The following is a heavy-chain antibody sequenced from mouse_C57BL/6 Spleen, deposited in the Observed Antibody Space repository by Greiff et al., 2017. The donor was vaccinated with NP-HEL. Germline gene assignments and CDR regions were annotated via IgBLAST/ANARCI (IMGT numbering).Heavy chain of an antibody. J-gene: IGHJ3*01. CDR3: ARGPAWFAY. CDR1: GFTFSDYG. V-gene: IGHV5-17*01. CDR2: ISSGSSTI. Sequence: DVKLQESGGGLVKPGGSLKLSCAASGFTFSDYGMHWVRQAPEKGLEWVAYISSGSSTIYYADTVKGRFTISRDNAKNTLFLQMTSLRSEDTAMYYCARGPAWFAYWGQGTLVTVSA. D-gene: IGHD3-3*01.